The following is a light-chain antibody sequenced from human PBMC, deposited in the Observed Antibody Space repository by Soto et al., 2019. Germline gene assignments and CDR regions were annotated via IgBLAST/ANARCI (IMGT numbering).Light chain of an antibody. J-gene: IGKJ4*01. CDR3: QQHSNWLT. V-gene: IGKV3-11*01. CDR1: QSVSSY. Sequence: EIVLTQSPATLSLSPGERATLCCRASQSVSSYLVWYQQKPGQAPRLLIYDASNRATGIPARFSGSGSGTDFTLTISSLEPEDFAVYYCQQHSNWLTFGGGTKVEI. CDR2: DAS.